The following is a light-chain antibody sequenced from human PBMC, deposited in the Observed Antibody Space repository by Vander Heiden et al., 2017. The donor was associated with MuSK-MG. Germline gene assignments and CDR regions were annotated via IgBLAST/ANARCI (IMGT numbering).Light chain of an antibody. CDR3: QSYDSSLSGSV. J-gene: IGLJ3*02. CDR2: GNS. V-gene: IGLV1-40*01. CDR1: SSNIGAGYD. Sequence: QSVLTQPPSVSGAPGQRVTISCTGSSSNIGAGYDVHWYQQLPGTAPKLRSYGNSNRPSGVPDRFSGSKSGTSASLAITGLQAEDEADYDCQSYDSSLSGSVFGGGTKLTGL.